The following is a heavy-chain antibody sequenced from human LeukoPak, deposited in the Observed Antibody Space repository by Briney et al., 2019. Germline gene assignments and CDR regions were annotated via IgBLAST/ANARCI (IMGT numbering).Heavy chain of an antibody. Sequence: PSETLSLTCTVSGGSISSSSYYWGWIRQPPGKGLEWIGSIYYSGSTYYNPSLKSRVTISVDTSKNQFSLKLSSVTAADTAVYYCARGKRREEGYYYYYMDVWGKGTTVTVSS. CDR3: ARGKRREEGYYYYYMDV. D-gene: IGHD1-26*01. CDR1: GGSISSSSYY. J-gene: IGHJ6*03. CDR2: IYYSGST. V-gene: IGHV4-39*07.